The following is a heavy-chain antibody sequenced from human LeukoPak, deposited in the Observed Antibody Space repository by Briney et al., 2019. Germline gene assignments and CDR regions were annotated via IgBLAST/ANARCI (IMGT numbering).Heavy chain of an antibody. CDR2: IYYSGST. J-gene: IGHJ4*02. V-gene: IGHV4-59*01. CDR3: ARGKDIVLMVPDYFDY. Sequence: GSLRLSCAASGFTFSDYYMSWIRQAPGKGLEWIGYIYYSGSTNYNPSLKSRVTISVDTSKNQFSLKLSSVTAADTAVYYCARGKDIVLMVPDYFDYWGQGTLVTVSS. CDR1: GFTFSDYY. D-gene: IGHD2-8*01.